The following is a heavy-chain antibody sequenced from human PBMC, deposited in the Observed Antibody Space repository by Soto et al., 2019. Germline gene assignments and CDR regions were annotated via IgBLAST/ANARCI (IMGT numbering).Heavy chain of an antibody. CDR3: ARESDYGDYGSRYYYYYMDV. J-gene: IGHJ6*03. D-gene: IGHD4-17*01. V-gene: IGHV4-59*01. Sequence: SETLSLTCTVSGGSNSSDYWSWIRQPPGKGLEWIGYIYYSGSTNYNPSLKSRVTISVDTSKNQFSLKLSSVTAADTAVYYCARESDYGDYGSRYYYYYMDVWGKGTTVTVSS. CDR1: GGSNSSDY. CDR2: IYYSGST.